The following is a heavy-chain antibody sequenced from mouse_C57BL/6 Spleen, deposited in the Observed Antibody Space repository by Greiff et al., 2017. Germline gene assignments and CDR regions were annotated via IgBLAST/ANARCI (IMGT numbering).Heavy chain of an antibody. V-gene: IGHV1-81*01. CDR3: ARSGTVVAFYAMDY. D-gene: IGHD1-1*01. CDR1: GYTFTSYG. J-gene: IGHJ4*01. CDR2: IYPRSGNT. Sequence: QVQLQQSGAELARPGASVKLSCKASGYTFTSYGISWVKQRTGQGLEWIGEIYPRSGNTYYNEKFKGKATLTADKSSSTAYMELRSLTSEDSAVYFCARSGTVVAFYAMDYWGQGTSVTVSS.